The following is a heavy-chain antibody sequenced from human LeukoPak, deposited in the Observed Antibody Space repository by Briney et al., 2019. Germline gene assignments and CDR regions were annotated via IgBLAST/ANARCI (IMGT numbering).Heavy chain of an antibody. CDR3: ARAQKGDYYDSSGYNALDY. D-gene: IGHD3-22*01. Sequence: PGGSLRLSCAASGFTVSSNYMSWVRQAPGKGLEWVSVIYSGGSTYYADSVKGRFTISSHNSKNTLYLQINSLRAEDTAVYYCARAQKGDYYDSSGYNALDYWGQGTLVTVSS. CDR1: GFTVSSNY. J-gene: IGHJ4*02. V-gene: IGHV3-53*04. CDR2: IYSGGST.